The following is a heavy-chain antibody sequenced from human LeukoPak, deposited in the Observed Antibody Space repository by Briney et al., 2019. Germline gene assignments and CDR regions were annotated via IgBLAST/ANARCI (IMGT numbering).Heavy chain of an antibody. CDR3: ARGEYSSSPYYYYYYMDV. CDR2: IYYSGDT. J-gene: IGHJ6*03. CDR1: GGSISSSSYY. V-gene: IGHV4-39*01. Sequence: SETLSLTCTFSGGSISSSSYYWGWIRQPPGKGLEWIGSIYYSGDTYYNPSLKSRRVTISVDTSKNQFSLRLSSVTAADTAVYYCARGEYSSSPYYYYYYMDVWGKGTTVTVSS. D-gene: IGHD6-6*01.